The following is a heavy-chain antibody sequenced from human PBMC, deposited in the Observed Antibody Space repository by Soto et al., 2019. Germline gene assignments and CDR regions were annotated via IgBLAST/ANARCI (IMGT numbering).Heavy chain of an antibody. D-gene: IGHD2-8*01. J-gene: IGHJ6*04. CDR2: IWYDGSNK. CDR3: ARDEYSTWYLDLDV. V-gene: IGHV3-33*01. CDR1: GFTFSSYG. Sequence: QVQLVESGGGVVQPGRSLRLSCAASGFTFSSYGMHWVRQAPGKGLEWVAIIWYDGSNKNSADFAKGRFTISKDTSKNTLYLEVNSLRAADTAVYYCARDEYSTWYLDLDVWGKGTTVIVCS.